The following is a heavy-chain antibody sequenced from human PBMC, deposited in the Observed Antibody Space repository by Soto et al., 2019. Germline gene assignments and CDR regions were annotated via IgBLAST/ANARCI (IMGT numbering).Heavy chain of an antibody. D-gene: IGHD3-3*01. J-gene: IGHJ4*02. CDR2: IWYDGSNK. CDR1: GFTLSSYG. Sequence: GGSLRLSCAASGFTLSSYGMHWVRQAPGKGLEWVAVIWYDGSNKYYADSVKGRFTISRDNSKNTLYLQMNNLRAEDTAVYYCADGGEWSFNFVYWGQGTLVTVSS. V-gene: IGHV3-33*01. CDR3: ADGGEWSFNFVY.